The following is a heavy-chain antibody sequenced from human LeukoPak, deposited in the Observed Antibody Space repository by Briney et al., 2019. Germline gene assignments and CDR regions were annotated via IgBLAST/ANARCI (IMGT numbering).Heavy chain of an antibody. CDR2: ISGSGGST. J-gene: IGHJ4*02. D-gene: IGHD3-22*01. CDR1: GFTFSSYA. V-gene: IGHV3-23*01. CDR3: AKVPIVVVIKRVGY. Sequence: GGSLRLPCAASGFTFSSYAMSWVRQAPGKGLEWVSAISGSGGSTYYADSVKGRFTISRDNSKNTLYLQMNSLRAEDTAVYYCAKVPIVVVIKRVGYWGQGTLVTVSS.